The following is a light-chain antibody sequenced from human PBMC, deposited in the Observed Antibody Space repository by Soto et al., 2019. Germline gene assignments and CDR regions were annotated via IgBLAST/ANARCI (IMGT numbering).Light chain of an antibody. CDR3: QQYGNSPAT. V-gene: IGKV3-20*01. CDR1: QSVSSSY. J-gene: IGKJ3*01. CDR2: GAS. Sequence: EIVLTQSPCTLSLSPGERATLSCRASQSVSSSYLAWYQQKPGQAPRLLIYGASSRATGIPDRFSGSGSGTDFTLTITRLEPEDFAVYYCQQYGNSPATFGPGTKVDIK.